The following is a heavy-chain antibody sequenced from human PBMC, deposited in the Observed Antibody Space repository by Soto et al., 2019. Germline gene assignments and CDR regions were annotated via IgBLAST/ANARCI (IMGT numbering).Heavy chain of an antibody. CDR3: ARDSTYDRIAAAGYFDY. CDR2: ISSSSSTI. J-gene: IGHJ4*02. V-gene: IGHV3-48*02. CDR1: GFTFSSYS. Sequence: GGSLRLSCAASGFTFSSYSMNWVRQAPGKGLEWVSYISSSSSTIYYADSVKGRFTISRDNAKNSLYLQMNSLRDEDTAVYYCARDSTYDRIAAAGYFDYWGQGTLVTVSS. D-gene: IGHD6-13*01.